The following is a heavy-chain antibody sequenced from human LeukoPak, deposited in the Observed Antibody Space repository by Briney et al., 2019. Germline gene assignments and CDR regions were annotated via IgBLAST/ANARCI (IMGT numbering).Heavy chain of an antibody. CDR2: ISSSSSTI. Sequence: PGGSLRFSCAASGFTFSSYSMNWVRQAPGKGLEWVSYISSSSSTIYYADAVKGRFTISRDKAKNSLYLQMTSLRAEDTAVYYCARVGQYCSGGSCYSLGDAFDIWGQGTMVTVSS. D-gene: IGHD2-15*01. CDR3: ARVGQYCSGGSCYSLGDAFDI. CDR1: GFTFSSYS. V-gene: IGHV3-48*01. J-gene: IGHJ3*02.